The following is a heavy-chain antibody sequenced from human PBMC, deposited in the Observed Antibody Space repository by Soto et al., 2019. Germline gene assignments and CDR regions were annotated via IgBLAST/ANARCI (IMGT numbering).Heavy chain of an antibody. J-gene: IGHJ4*02. Sequence: EVQLLESGGGLVQPGGSLRLSCAASGFTFSSNAMSWVHQAPGKGREWVSAISGSGGSTYYADSVKGRFTISRDNSKNTLYLQMNSLRAEDTAVYYCAKDYAWNDFLFDYWGQGTLVTVSS. CDR3: AKDYAWNDFLFDY. V-gene: IGHV3-23*01. D-gene: IGHD1-1*01. CDR1: GFTFSSNA. CDR2: ISGSGGST.